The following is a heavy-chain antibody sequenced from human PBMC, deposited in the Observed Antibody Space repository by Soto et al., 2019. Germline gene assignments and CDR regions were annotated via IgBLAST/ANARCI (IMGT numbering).Heavy chain of an antibody. V-gene: IGHV5-51*01. D-gene: IGHD4-4*01. J-gene: IGHJ6*02. CDR1: GNSFTSHW. CDR2: IYPGDSDV. Sequence: GESLKISCKGSGNSFTSHWIGWVRKMPGKGLEWMGIIYPGDSDVRYSPSFQGQVTISADKSISTAYLQWSSLEASDTAMYYCARTSNSNYRYRMDVWGQGTTVTVSS. CDR3: ARTSNSNYRYRMDV.